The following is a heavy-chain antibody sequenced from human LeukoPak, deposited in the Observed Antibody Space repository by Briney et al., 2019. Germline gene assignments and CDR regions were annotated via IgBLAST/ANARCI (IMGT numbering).Heavy chain of an antibody. CDR1: GYSINTYY. CDR2: IYSSGST. Sequence: SETLSLTCSVSGYSINTYYWSWVRQPAGKGLEWIGRIYSSGSTDYNPSLKSRVPMSVDTSKNQFSLKMSSVTAADTALYYCARESPRRVFDFWGQGTLVTVSS. V-gene: IGHV4-4*07. J-gene: IGHJ4*02. CDR3: ARESPRRVFDF.